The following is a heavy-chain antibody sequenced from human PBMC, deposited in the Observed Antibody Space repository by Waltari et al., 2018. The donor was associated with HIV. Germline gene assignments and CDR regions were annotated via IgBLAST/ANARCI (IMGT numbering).Heavy chain of an antibody. J-gene: IGHJ6*02. CDR1: GGSFSGYY. CDR2: INHSGST. CDR3: ARDRRQWLVNGMDV. D-gene: IGHD6-19*01. V-gene: IGHV4-34*01. Sequence: QVQLQQWGAGLLKPSTTLSPTCAVHGGSFSGYYGSWIRQPPGKGLDWIGEINHSGSTNYNPSLKSRVTISVDTSKNQFSLKLSSVTAADTAVYYCARDRRQWLVNGMDVWGQGTTVTVSS.